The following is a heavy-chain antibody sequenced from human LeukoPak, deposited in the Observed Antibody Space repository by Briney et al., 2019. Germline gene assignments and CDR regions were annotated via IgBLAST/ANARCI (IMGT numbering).Heavy chain of an antibody. V-gene: IGHV3-64*01. CDR3: ARGGGGSYSVDY. Sequence: GSLRLSCAASGFTFSSYAMHWVRQAPGKGLEYVSAISSNGGSTYYANSVKGRFTISIDNSKNTLYLQMGSLRAEDMAVYYCARGGGGSYSVDYWGQGTLVTVSS. CDR1: GFTFSSYA. CDR2: ISSNGGST. D-gene: IGHD1-26*01. J-gene: IGHJ4*02.